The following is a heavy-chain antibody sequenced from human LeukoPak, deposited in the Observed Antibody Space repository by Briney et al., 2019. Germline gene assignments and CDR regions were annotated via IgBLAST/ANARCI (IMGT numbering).Heavy chain of an antibody. Sequence: PGGSLRLSCAASGFTFSSYSMNWVRQAPGKGLEWVSSISSSSSYIYYADSVKGRFTISRDNAKNSLYLQMNSLRAEDTAVYCCARDIVVPAAIYGMDVWGQGTTVTVSS. V-gene: IGHV3-21*01. CDR1: GFTFSSYS. J-gene: IGHJ6*02. D-gene: IGHD2-2*01. CDR3: ARDIVVPAAIYGMDV. CDR2: ISSSSSYI.